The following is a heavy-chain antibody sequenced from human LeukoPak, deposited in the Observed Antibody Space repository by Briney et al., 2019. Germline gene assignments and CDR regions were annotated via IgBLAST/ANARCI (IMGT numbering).Heavy chain of an antibody. Sequence: GGSPRLSCAASGFTFSSYSMNWVRQAPGKGLEWVSYISSSSSTIYYADSVKGRFTISRDNAKNSLYLQINSLRDEDTAVYYCASDWNYRAKTSRDYWGQGTLVTVSS. J-gene: IGHJ4*02. D-gene: IGHD1-7*01. CDR2: ISSSSSTI. V-gene: IGHV3-48*02. CDR1: GFTFSSYS. CDR3: ASDWNYRAKTSRDY.